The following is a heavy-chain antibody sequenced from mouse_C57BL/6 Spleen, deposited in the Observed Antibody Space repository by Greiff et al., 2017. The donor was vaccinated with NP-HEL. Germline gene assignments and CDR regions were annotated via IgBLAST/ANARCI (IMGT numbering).Heavy chain of an antibody. CDR1: GYAFTSYW. CDR3: ARESTVEVRALDY. CDR2: IDPSDSDT. D-gene: IGHD1-1*01. V-gene: IGHV1-52*01. J-gene: IGHJ2*01. Sequence: VQLQQPGAELVRPGSSVKLSCKASGYAFTSYWMHWVKQRPRQGLEWIGHIDPSDSDTHYNQKFKDKATLTVDKSSSTAYMQLSSLTSEDSAVYDCARESTVEVRALDYWGQGTTLTVSS.